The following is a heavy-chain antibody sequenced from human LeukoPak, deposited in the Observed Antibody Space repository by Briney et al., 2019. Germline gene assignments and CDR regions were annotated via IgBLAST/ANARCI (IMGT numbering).Heavy chain of an antibody. V-gene: IGHV4-39*01. CDR1: GGSISSGTYF. CDR2: IFYSGAT. J-gene: IGHJ4*02. Sequence: PSETLSLTCTVSGGSISSGTYFWGWIRQPPGECLEWVGSIFYSGATYYNPSLKSRVTISVDTSKKQFSLKLNSVTAADTAVYYCARHGHKNEYNSPGVDYWGKGTLVTVSS. CDR3: ARHGHKNEYNSPGVDY. D-gene: IGHD1-14*01.